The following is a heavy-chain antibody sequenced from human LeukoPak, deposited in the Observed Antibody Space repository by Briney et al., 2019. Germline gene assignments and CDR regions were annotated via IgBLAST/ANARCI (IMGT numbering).Heavy chain of an antibody. CDR3: STGITIFGVNWADP. V-gene: IGHV3-15*01. D-gene: IGHD3-3*01. CDR1: GFTFSSYS. Sequence: GGSLRLSCTASGFTFSSYSMNWVRQAPGKGLEWVGRIKSKAAGGTTDYAAPVKGRFTISRDDSKNTLYLQMSSLKIEDTAMYYCSTGITIFGVNWADPWGQGTLVTVSS. J-gene: IGHJ5*02. CDR2: IKSKAAGGTT.